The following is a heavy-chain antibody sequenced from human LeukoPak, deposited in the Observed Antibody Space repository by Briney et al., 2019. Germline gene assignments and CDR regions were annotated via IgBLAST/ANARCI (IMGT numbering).Heavy chain of an antibody. J-gene: IGHJ5*02. CDR2: ISGSGGST. CDR3: AKDRSWGIAAAGTGWFDP. Sequence: PGRSLRLSCAASGFTFSSYGMHWVRQAPGKGLEWVSAISGSGGSTYYADSVKGRFTISRDNSKNTLYLQVNSLRAEDTAVYYCAKDRSWGIAAAGTGWFDPWGQGTLVTVSS. CDR1: GFTFSSYG. V-gene: IGHV3-23*01. D-gene: IGHD6-13*01.